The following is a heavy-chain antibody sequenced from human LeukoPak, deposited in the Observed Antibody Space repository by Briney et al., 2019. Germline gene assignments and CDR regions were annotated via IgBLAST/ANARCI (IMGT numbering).Heavy chain of an antibody. J-gene: IGHJ4*02. CDR1: GFTFSRYP. Sequence: GGSLRLSCTASGFTFSRYPMTWVRQAPGKGLEWGSAISGSGGSTYYADSVKGRCTISRDTSKNTLYLQMNSLRAEDTAVYYCAKSKFATSGYDGSLDFWGQGTLVTVSS. CDR2: ISGSGGST. V-gene: IGHV3-23*01. CDR3: AKSKFATSGYDGSLDF. D-gene: IGHD5-12*01.